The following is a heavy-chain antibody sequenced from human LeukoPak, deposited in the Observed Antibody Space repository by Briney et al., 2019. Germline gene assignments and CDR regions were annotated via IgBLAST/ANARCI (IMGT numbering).Heavy chain of an antibody. D-gene: IGHD4-17*01. CDR1: GFTFSSYA. V-gene: IGHV3-23*01. CDR3: AKHQQIYGDSLMDV. CDR2: ISGNGGRT. Sequence: GGSLRLSCAASGFTFSSYAMSWVRQAPGKGLEWVSTISGNGGRTYFTDSVKGRFTISRDNSKNTLYLQMNSLGAEDTAVYYCAKHQQIYGDSLMDVWGQGTTVTVSS. J-gene: IGHJ6*02.